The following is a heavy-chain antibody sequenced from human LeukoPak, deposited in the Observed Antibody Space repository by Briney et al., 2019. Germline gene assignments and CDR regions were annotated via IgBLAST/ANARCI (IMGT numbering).Heavy chain of an antibody. CDR1: GGSFSGYY. V-gene: IGHV4-34*01. J-gene: IGHJ4*02. Sequence: PSETLSLTCAVYGGSFSGYYWSWIRQPPGKGLEWIGEINHSGSTNYNPSFKSRVTISVDTSKNQFSLKLSSVTAADTAVYYCARGRITIFGVVTLDYWGQGTLVTVSS. CDR2: INHSGST. CDR3: ARGRITIFGVVTLDY. D-gene: IGHD3-3*01.